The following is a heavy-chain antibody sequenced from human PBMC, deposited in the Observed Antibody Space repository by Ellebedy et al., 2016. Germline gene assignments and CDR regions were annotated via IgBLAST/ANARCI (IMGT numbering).Heavy chain of an antibody. V-gene: IGHV4-59*01. CDR2: IYYTGTT. Sequence: SEILSLTCIVSGGSISRYYWSWIRQPPGRGLEWIGNIYYTGTTNYNPSLQSRVTISLDTSKNPFSLRLTSVTAADTAVYYRARIGGGSFGGRPIDYWGPGTLVTLS. J-gene: IGHJ4*02. CDR3: ARIGGGSFGGRPIDY. CDR1: GGSISRYY. D-gene: IGHD3-10*01.